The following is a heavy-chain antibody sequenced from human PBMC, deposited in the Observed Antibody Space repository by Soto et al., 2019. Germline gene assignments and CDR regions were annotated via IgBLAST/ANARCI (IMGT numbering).Heavy chain of an antibody. D-gene: IGHD6-13*01. CDR1: GDSVSSNSAA. CDR3: ARAGIAAAGTSWFDP. CDR2: TYYRSKWYN. Sequence: SQTLSLTCAISGDSVSSNSAAWNWIRPSPSRGLEWLGRTYYRSKWYNDYAVSVKSRITINPDTSKNQFSLQLNSVTPEDTAVYYCARAGIAAAGTSWFDPWGQGTLVTVSS. J-gene: IGHJ5*02. V-gene: IGHV6-1*01.